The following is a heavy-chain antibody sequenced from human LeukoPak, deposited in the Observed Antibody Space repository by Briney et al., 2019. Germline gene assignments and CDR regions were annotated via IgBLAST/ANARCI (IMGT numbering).Heavy chain of an antibody. CDR2: IKYDGREI. CDR1: DFSFSDSW. V-gene: IGHV3-7*01. Sequence: GGSLRLSCIASDFSFSDSWMTWVRKAPGKGLEWVASIKYDGREIQYVDSVKGRFTIPRDNAKRSLYLEMASLRVEDTAVFYCARDPYKNKDYTNYGAFDIWGQGTMVTVSS. CDR3: ARDPYKNKDYTNYGAFDI. J-gene: IGHJ3*02. D-gene: IGHD4-11*01.